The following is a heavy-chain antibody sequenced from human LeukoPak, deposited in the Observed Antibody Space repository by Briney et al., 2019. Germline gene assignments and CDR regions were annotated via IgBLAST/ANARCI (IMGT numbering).Heavy chain of an antibody. Sequence: PGGSLRLSCAASGFTFSTYGMNWVRQAPGKGLEWVSSISSSSSYIYYADSVKGRFTISRDNSKNTLYLQMNSLRAEDTAVYYCAKDSNWNYYYYYYYMDVWGKGTTVTVSS. CDR2: ISSSSSYI. V-gene: IGHV3-21*01. CDR1: GFTFSTYG. D-gene: IGHD1-7*01. CDR3: AKDSNWNYYYYYYYMDV. J-gene: IGHJ6*03.